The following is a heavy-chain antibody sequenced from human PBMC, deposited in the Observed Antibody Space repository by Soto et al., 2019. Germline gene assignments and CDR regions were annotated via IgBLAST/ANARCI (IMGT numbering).Heavy chain of an antibody. CDR3: VRAVSGITNYYDSSGYYPGDY. Sequence: GASVKVSCKASGYTFTSYGISWVRQAPGQGLEWMGWISAYNGNTNYAQKLQGRVTMTTDTSTSTAYMELRSLRSDDTAVYYCVRAVSGITNYYDSSGYYPGDYWGQGTLVTVSS. J-gene: IGHJ4*02. D-gene: IGHD3-22*01. V-gene: IGHV1-18*01. CDR1: GYTFTSYG. CDR2: ISAYNGNT.